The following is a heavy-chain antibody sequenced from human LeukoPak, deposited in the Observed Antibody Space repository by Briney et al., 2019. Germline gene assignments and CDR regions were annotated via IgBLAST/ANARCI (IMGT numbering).Heavy chain of an antibody. J-gene: IGHJ4*02. CDR1: GGSFSGYY. CDR3: ARGGLRYFDWLLPFDY. Sequence: SETLSLTCAVYGGSFSGYYWSWIRQPPGKGLEWIGEINHSGSTNYNPSLKSRVTISVDNSKNQFSLKLNSVTAADTAVYYCARGGLRYFDWLLPFDYWGQGTLVTVSS. D-gene: IGHD3-9*01. CDR2: INHSGST. V-gene: IGHV4-34*01.